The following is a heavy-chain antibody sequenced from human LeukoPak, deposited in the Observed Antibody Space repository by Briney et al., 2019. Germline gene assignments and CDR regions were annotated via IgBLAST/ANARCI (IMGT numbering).Heavy chain of an antibody. CDR2: IYYSGST. Sequence: ASETLSLTCTVSGGSISSSSYYWGWIRQPPGKGLEWIGSIYYSGSTYYNPSLKSRVTISVDTSKNQFSLKLSSVTAADTAVYYCARDHVDTAMDYWGQGTLVTVSS. J-gene: IGHJ4*02. CDR3: ARDHVDTAMDY. D-gene: IGHD5-18*01. V-gene: IGHV4-39*07. CDR1: GGSISSSSYY.